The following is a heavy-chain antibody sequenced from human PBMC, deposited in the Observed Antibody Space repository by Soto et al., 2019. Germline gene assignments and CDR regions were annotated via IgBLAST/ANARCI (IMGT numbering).Heavy chain of an antibody. CDR1: GGSISSYY. V-gene: IGHV4-59*01. CDR2: IYYSGST. J-gene: IGHJ4*02. D-gene: IGHD2-15*01. Sequence: QVQLQESGPGLVKPSETLSLTCTVSGGSISSYYWSWIRQPPGKGLEWIGYIYYSGSTNYNPSLKSRVTISVDTSKNQFSLKLSSVTAADTAVYYCASRGVAATGQFDYWGQGTLVTVSS. CDR3: ASRGVAATGQFDY.